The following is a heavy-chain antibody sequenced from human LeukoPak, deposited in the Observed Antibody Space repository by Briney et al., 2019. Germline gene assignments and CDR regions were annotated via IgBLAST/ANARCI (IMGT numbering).Heavy chain of an antibody. CDR1: GGSFSGYY. CDR3: AGGYGYDSSGYQTSVYYFDY. V-gene: IGHV4-34*01. Sequence: SETLSLTCAVYGGSFSGYYWSWIRQPPGKGLEWIGEINHSGSTNYNPSLKSRVTISVDTSKNQFSLKLSSVTAADTAVYYCAGGYGYDSSGYQTSVYYFDYWGQGTLVTVSS. CDR2: INHSGST. D-gene: IGHD3-22*01. J-gene: IGHJ4*02.